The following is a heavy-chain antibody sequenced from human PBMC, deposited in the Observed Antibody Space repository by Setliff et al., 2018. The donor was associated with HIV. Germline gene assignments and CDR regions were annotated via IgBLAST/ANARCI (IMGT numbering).Heavy chain of an antibody. CDR2: ISPDNGNR. Sequence: ASVKVSCKASEYTFTDYFIHWVRQAPGQGLEWMGWISPDNGNRRILRRFQGRVTTTGDTSTKTAYLELNGLTSDDTAVYYCATDGGICDISCRAGVGKVALAGYRDWWGQGTPVTVSS. CDR1: EYTFTDYF. J-gene: IGHJ4*02. D-gene: IGHD5-12*01. CDR3: ATDGGICDISCRAGVGKVALAGYRDW. V-gene: IGHV1-2*02.